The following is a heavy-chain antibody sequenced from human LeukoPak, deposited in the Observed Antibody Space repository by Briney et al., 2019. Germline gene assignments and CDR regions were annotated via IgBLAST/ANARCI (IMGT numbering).Heavy chain of an antibody. J-gene: IGHJ5*02. CDR1: GFNFSSYS. V-gene: IGHV3-30*02. D-gene: IGHD1-14*01. Sequence: GGSLRLSCAASGFNFSSYSMNWVRQAPGKGLEWAAFIRNDGSTKYYADSVKGRFTISRDNSKNTVYLQMNSLRDEDTAVYYCARTALSDSPEGSWGQGTLVTVSS. CDR3: ARTALSDSPEGS. CDR2: IRNDGSTK.